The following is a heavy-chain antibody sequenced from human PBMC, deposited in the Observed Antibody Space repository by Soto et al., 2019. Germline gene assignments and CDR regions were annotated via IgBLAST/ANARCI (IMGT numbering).Heavy chain of an antibody. CDR1: GGSISSGEYY. D-gene: IGHD2-21*01. Sequence: QVQLQESGPGLVKPSQTLSLTCAVSGGSISSGEYYWSWIRQPPGKGLEWIGYIYYTGRTYYNPSLKSRLFMSVATSKNQVSLKLSSVTAVDTSVYYCATLYCYHTYWGQGTLVTVSS. J-gene: IGHJ4*02. CDR3: ATLYCYHTY. V-gene: IGHV4-30-4*01. CDR2: IYYTGRT.